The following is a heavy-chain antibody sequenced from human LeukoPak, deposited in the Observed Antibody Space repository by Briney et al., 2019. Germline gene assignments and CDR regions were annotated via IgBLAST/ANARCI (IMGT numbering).Heavy chain of an antibody. D-gene: IGHD4/OR15-4a*01. CDR3: ARRAGAYSHPYDY. J-gene: IGHJ4*02. CDR1: GFTFSSYG. V-gene: IGHV3-23*01. Sequence: GGSLRLSCAASGFTFSSYGMSWVRQAPGKGLEWVSGISGSGGSTDYADSVKGRFTISRDNSKTTLYLQMDSLRAEDTAVYYCARRAGAYSHPYDYWGQGTLVTVSS. CDR2: ISGSGGST.